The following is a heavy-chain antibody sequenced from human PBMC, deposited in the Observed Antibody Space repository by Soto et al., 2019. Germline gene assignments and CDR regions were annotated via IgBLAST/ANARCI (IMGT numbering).Heavy chain of an antibody. CDR1: GFTFSSYS. V-gene: IGHV3-21*01. CDR3: ARVMGITMTPDAFDI. Sequence: EVQLVESGGGLVKPGGSLRLSCAASGFTFSSYSMNWVRQAPGKGLEWVSSISSSSSYIYYADSVKGRFTISRDNAKKSRYLKMNSLRAEDTAVYYCARVMGITMTPDAFDIWGQGTMVTVSS. J-gene: IGHJ3*02. D-gene: IGHD3-22*01. CDR2: ISSSSSYI.